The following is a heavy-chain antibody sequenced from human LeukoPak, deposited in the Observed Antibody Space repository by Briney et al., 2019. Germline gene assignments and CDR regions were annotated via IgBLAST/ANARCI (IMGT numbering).Heavy chain of an antibody. V-gene: IGHV3-21*04. J-gene: IGHJ4*02. D-gene: IGHD5-18*01. Sequence: GGSLRLSCAASGFTFSSYSMNWVRQAPGRGLEWVSSISSSSSYIYYADSVKGRFTISRDNAKNSLYLQMNSLRAEDTAVYYCAKDAGYSYGYESDYWGQGTLVTVSS. CDR1: GFTFSSYS. CDR2: ISSSSSYI. CDR3: AKDAGYSYGYESDY.